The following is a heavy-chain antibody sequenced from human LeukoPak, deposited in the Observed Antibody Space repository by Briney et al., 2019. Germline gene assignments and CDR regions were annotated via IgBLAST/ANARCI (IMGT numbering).Heavy chain of an antibody. J-gene: IGHJ3*02. Sequence: SETLSLACTVSGGSIISSDYHWGWVRQPPGKGLEWIGTISYSGNTDYNPSLRSRVTISVDTSNNQFSLRLGSVTAADTAVYHCARHCCSGPAKRVFDIWGQGTMVTVSS. CDR3: ARHCCSGPAKRVFDI. CDR2: ISYSGNT. D-gene: IGHD2-15*01. CDR1: GGSIISSDYH. V-gene: IGHV4-39*01.